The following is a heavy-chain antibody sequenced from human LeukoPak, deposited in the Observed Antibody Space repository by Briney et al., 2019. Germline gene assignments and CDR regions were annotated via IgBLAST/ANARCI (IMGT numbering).Heavy chain of an antibody. Sequence: GGSLRLSCAASGFTFSYYDMSWVRQAPGKGLEWVSTIHGSGGACVSPITGTSSSPFYADSVKGRFTISRDNSKNTLYLQMNSLRVEDTAVYYCAKVNYDDISGFYYESEIDYWGQGTLVTVSS. CDR2: IHGSGGACVSPITGTSSSP. CDR3: AKVNYDDISGFYYESEIDY. CDR1: GFTFSYYD. V-gene: IGHV3-23*01. J-gene: IGHJ4*02. D-gene: IGHD3-22*01.